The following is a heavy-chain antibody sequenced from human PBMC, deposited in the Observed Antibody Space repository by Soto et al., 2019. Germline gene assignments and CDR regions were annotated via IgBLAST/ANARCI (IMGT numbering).Heavy chain of an antibody. V-gene: IGHV3-48*02. D-gene: IGHD3-22*01. CDR3: ARDRTPYYYDSSGYYYGYYYGMDV. Sequence: GGSLRLSCATSGFILSDCAMNWVRQAPGKGLEWVSYISSSSSIIYYADSVKGRFTISRDNAKNSLYLQMNSLRDEDTAVYYCARDRTPYYYDSSGYYYGYYYGMDVWGQGTTVTVSS. CDR2: ISSSSSII. J-gene: IGHJ6*02. CDR1: GFILSDCA.